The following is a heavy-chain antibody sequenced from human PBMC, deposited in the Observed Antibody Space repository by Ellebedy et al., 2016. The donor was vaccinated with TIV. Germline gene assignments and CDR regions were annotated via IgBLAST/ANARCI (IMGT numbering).Heavy chain of an antibody. V-gene: IGHV4-31*01. CDR1: GGSITSGGYY. Sequence: SETLSLTCTFSGGSITSGGYYWNWIRHRPGKGLEWIGYIYYSGRTYYNPSLKSQVTISLDTSKNQFSLELKSVTAADTAVYYCARDSDDSGMDVWGQGATVTVSS. CDR2: IYYSGRT. J-gene: IGHJ6*02. CDR3: ARDSDDSGMDV.